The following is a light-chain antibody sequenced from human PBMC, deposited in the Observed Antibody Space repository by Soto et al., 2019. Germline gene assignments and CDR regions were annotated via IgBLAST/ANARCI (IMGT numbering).Light chain of an antibody. CDR2: GAS. CDR3: QRYNIWFT. Sequence: EIVMTQSPATLPVYPGERATLSCRASQSVSSNLAWYQQKPGQAPRLLIYGASTRATGIPARFSGSGSGTEFTLTISSLQSEDFAVYYCQRYNIWFTFGGGTNVAIK. CDR1: QSVSSN. V-gene: IGKV3-15*01. J-gene: IGKJ4*01.